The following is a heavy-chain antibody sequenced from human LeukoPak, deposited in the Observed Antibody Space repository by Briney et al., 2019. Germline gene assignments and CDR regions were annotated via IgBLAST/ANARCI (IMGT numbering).Heavy chain of an antibody. J-gene: IGHJ4*02. Sequence: ASVKVSCKVSGYTLTELSMHWVRQAPGKGLEWRGGFDPEDGETIYAQKFQGRVTMTEDTSTDTAYMELSSLRSEDTAVYYCATGSVGAKTLDYWGQGTLVTVSS. V-gene: IGHV1-24*01. CDR2: FDPEDGET. CDR1: GYTLTELS. D-gene: IGHD1-26*01. CDR3: ATGSVGAKTLDY.